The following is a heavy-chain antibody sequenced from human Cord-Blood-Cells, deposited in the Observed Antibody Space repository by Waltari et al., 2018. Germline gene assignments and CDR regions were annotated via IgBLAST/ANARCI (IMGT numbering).Heavy chain of an antibody. J-gene: IGHJ4*02. CDR1: GYTFTSYY. Sequence: QVQLVQSGAGVKKAGALVKGSCKAAGYTFTSYYMHWVRQAPGQGLEWMGIINPSGGSTSYAQKFQGRVTMTRDTSTSTVYMELSSLRSEDTAVYYCATSSGWYKAEDYWGQGTLVTVSS. V-gene: IGHV1-46*01. D-gene: IGHD6-19*01. CDR2: INPSGGST. CDR3: ATSSGWYKAEDY.